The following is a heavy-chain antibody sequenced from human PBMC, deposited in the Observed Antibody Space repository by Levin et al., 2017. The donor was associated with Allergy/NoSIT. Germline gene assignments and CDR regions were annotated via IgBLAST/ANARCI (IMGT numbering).Heavy chain of an antibody. V-gene: IGHV3-30-3*01. CDR1: GFTFSSYA. D-gene: IGHD3-10*01. J-gene: IGHJ6*02. CDR2: ISYDGSNK. CDR3: ARDRYYGSGSQNYYYYYGMDV. Sequence: GGSLRLSCAASGFTFSSYAMHWVRQAPGKGLEWVAVISYDGSNKYYADSVKGRFTISRDNSKNTLYLQMNSLRAEDTAVYYCARDRYYGSGSQNYYYYYGMDVWGQGTTVTVSS.